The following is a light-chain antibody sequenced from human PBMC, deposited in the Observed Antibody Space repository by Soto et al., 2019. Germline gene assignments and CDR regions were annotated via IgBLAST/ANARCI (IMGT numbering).Light chain of an antibody. V-gene: IGKV3-11*01. CDR2: DAA. CDR3: QQRSDWVS. CDR1: QNVGNY. J-gene: IGKJ4*01. Sequence: EIVLTQSPATLSLSPGERATRSCRASQNVGNYLLWYQQKSGQAPRLLIYDAATRATGIPARFSGSGSGTDFTLTISSLEPEDFAVYFCQQRSDWVSFGGGTRWIS.